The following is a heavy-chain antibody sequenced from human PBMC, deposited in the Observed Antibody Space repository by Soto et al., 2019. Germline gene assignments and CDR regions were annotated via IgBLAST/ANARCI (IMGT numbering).Heavy chain of an antibody. J-gene: IGHJ5*02. Sequence: VQLVESGGGVVQPGRSLRLSCAASGFTFSSYGMHWVRQAPGKGLEWVAVISYDGSNKYYADSVKGRFTISRDNSKNTLYLQMNGLRAEDTAVYYCAKDAAGSGNWFDPWGQGTLVTVSS. CDR1: GFTFSSYG. D-gene: IGHD2-15*01. V-gene: IGHV3-30*18. CDR3: AKDAAGSGNWFDP. CDR2: ISYDGSNK.